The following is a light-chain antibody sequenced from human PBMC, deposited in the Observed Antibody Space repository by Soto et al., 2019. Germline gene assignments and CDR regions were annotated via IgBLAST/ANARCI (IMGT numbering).Light chain of an antibody. CDR2: GAS. V-gene: IGKV3D-15*01. CDR1: QSVSSN. J-gene: IGKJ1*01. CDR3: QQYGSSRT. Sequence: IVLTQSPATLSLSPGERATLSCRASQSVSSNLAWSQPKPGQAPRLRIYGASTRATGIPARLSGSGSGTEFTLTISSLQSEDFAVYYCQQYGSSRTFGQGTKVDIK.